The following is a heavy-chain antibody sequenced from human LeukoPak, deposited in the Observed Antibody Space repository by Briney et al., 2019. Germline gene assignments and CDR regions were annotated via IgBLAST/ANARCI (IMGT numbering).Heavy chain of an antibody. CDR2: INTNTGNP. Sequence: ASVKVSCKASGYTFTIYAMNWVLQAPGQGPEWIGWINTNTGNPTYAQGFTGRFVFSLDTSVSTAYLQISSLKAEDTAVYYCARDLAARPGAFDIWGQGTMVTVSS. V-gene: IGHV7-4-1*02. CDR3: ARDLAARPGAFDI. J-gene: IGHJ3*02. CDR1: GYTFTIYA. D-gene: IGHD6-6*01.